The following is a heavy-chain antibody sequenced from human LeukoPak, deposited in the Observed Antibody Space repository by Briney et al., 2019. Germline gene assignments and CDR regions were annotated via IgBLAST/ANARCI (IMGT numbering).Heavy chain of an antibody. CDR2: IKPDGSER. Sequence: GGSLRLSCAASGFTFSDYWMNWVRQAPGKGLEWVAIIKPDGSERYYVDSLKGRFTISRDNNRNSLYLELNNLRVEDTAVYYCARHAGREYQLLYIPPEYFQHWGQGTLVTVSS. D-gene: IGHD2-2*02. CDR3: ARHAGREYQLLYIPPEYFQH. V-gene: IGHV3-7*01. CDR1: GFTFSDYW. J-gene: IGHJ1*01.